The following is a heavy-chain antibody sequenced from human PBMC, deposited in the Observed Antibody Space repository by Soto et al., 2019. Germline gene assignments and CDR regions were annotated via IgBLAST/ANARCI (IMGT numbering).Heavy chain of an antibody. J-gene: IGHJ6*02. CDR2: IDPSDSYT. V-gene: IGHV5-10-1*01. CDR3: LAAVKGYYYYGMDV. D-gene: IGHD6-13*01. CDR1: GYSFTSYW. Sequence: PGESLKISCKGSGYSFTSYWISWVRQMPGKGLEWMGRIDPSDSYTNYSPSFQGHVTISADKSISTAYLQWSSLKASDTAMYYCLAAVKGYYYYGMDVWGQGTTVTVSS.